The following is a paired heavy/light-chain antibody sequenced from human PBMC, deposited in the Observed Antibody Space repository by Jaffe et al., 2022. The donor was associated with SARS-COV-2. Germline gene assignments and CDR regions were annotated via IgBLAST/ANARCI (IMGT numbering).Heavy chain of an antibody. V-gene: IGHV3-23*01. CDR1: GFTFSSYA. J-gene: IGHJ4*02. CDR3: AKDRVGALPYYFDC. D-gene: IGHD1-26*01. CDR2: FSGSGGSI. Sequence: EVQLLESGGGLVQPGGSLRLSCEASGFTFSSYAMSWVRQAPGKGLEWVSVFSGSGGSIYYADSVKGRFTISRDNSKNTLYLQMNNLRVEDTAVYYCAKDRVGALPYYFDCWGQGTLVTVSS.
Light chain of an antibody. CDR3: QQYNTYPGT. J-gene: IGKJ1*01. CDR2: KAS. V-gene: IGKV1-5*03. CDR1: QSISRW. Sequence: DIQMTQSPSTLSASVGDRVTITCRARQSISRWLAWYQQKPGKAPKLLIYKASSLESGVPSRFSGSGSGTEFTLTISSLQPDDFATYYCQQYNTYPGTFGQGTKVEVK.